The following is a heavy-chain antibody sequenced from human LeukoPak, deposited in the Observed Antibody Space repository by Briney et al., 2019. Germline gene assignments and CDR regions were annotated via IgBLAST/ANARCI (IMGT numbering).Heavy chain of an antibody. Sequence: SETLSLTCTVSGGSISSSSYYWGWIRQPPGKGLEWIGSIYYSGSTYYNPSLKSRVTISVDTSKNQFSLKLSSVAAADTAVYYCARLPELLEYWGQGTLVTVSS. V-gene: IGHV4-39*01. D-gene: IGHD1-26*01. CDR2: IYYSGST. CDR3: ARLPELLEY. CDR1: GGSISSSSYY. J-gene: IGHJ4*02.